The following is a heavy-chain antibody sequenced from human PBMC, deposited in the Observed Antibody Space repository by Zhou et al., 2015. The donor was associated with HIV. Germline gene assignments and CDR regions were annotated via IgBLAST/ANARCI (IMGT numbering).Heavy chain of an antibody. Sequence: QVQLVQSGAEVKKPGSSVKVSCEASGDTFNKYIISWVRQAPGQGLEWMGGIIPIFGTANYAQKFQGRVTITADESTSTAYMELSSLRSEDTAVYYCAIHYGSGSYSGGMDVWGQGTTVTVSS. CDR1: GDTFNKYI. CDR3: AIHYGSGSYSGGMDV. CDR2: IIPIFGTA. J-gene: IGHJ6*02. D-gene: IGHD3-10*01. V-gene: IGHV1-69*01.